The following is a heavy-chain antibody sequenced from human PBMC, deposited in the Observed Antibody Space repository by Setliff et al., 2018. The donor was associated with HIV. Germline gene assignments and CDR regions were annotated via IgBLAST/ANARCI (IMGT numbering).Heavy chain of an antibody. CDR1: DYSISSGYF. CDR3: ARRTYPGSYTPYFDY. J-gene: IGHJ4*02. CDR2: IYHSGRT. D-gene: IGHD1-1*01. Sequence: NPSETLSLTCTVSDYSISSGYFWGWIRQPPGKGLEWIGTIYHSGRTDYNPSLETRATISVDTSKSQFSLRLTSVTAADTAVYYCARRTYPGSYTPYFDYWGQGTLVTVSS. V-gene: IGHV4-38-2*02.